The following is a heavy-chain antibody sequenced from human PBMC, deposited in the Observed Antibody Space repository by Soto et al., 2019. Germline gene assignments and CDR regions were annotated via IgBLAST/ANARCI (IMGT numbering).Heavy chain of an antibody. Sequence: QVQLVQSGAEVKKPGSSVKLSCKASGDSFNTFAVTWVRQAPGQGLEWMGGIIPNFDTPNYAQKFQSRVTIIADKSTSTPYMELSSLRSEDTAVYYCARPYYDSSGYYLWYFEYWGQGTLVTISS. CDR2: IIPNFDTP. V-gene: IGHV1-69*06. D-gene: IGHD3-22*01. CDR1: GDSFNTFA. J-gene: IGHJ4*02. CDR3: ARPYYDSSGYYLWYFEY.